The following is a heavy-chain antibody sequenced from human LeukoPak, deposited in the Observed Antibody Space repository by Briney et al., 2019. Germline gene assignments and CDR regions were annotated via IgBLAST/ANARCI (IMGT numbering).Heavy chain of an antibody. CDR1: GFTFSSYN. CDR3: ARDPGWEWELPDY. CDR2: ISSSSSYI. D-gene: IGHD1-26*01. Sequence: PGGSLRLSCAASGFTFSSYNMNWVRQAPGKGLEWVSSISSSSSYIYYADSVKGRFTISRDNAKNSLYLQMNSLRAEDTAVYYCARDPGWEWELPDYWGQGTLVTVSS. J-gene: IGHJ4*02. V-gene: IGHV3-21*01.